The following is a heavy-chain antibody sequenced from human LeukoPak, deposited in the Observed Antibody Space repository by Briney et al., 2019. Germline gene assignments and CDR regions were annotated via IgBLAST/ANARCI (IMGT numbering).Heavy chain of an antibody. CDR2: IYTSGST. V-gene: IGHV4-61*09. CDR3: ARQTYGATDV. J-gene: IGHJ6*04. CDR1: DASVSSGSYY. Sequence: SQTLSLTCTVSDASVSSGSYYWSWVRQPAGKGLDCIGHIYTSGSTNYNPSLKGRVTISLDPSKNQFSLKLSSVTAADTAVYYCARQTYGATDVWGKGTTFTVSS. D-gene: IGHD3-16*01.